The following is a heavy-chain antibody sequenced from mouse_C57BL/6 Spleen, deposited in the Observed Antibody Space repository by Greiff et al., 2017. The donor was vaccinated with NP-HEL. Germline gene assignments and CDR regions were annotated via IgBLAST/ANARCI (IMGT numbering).Heavy chain of an antibody. J-gene: IGHJ1*03. D-gene: IGHD6-1*01. V-gene: IGHV7-3*01. CDR1: GFTFTDYY. CDR2: IRNKANGYTT. Sequence: EVQLVESGGGLVQPGGSLSLSCAASGFTFTDYYMSWVRQPPGKALEWLGFIRNKANGYTTEYSASVKGRFTISRDNSQSILYLQMNALRAEDSATYYCARYKASPDWYCDVWGTGTTVTVSS. CDR3: ARYKASPDWYCDV.